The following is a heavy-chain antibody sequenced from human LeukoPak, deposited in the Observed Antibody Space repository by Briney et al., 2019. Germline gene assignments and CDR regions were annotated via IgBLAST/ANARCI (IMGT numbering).Heavy chain of an antibody. Sequence: ASVKVSCKASGCTFSSYAISWVRQAPGQGLEWMGRIIPIFGTANYAQKFQGRVTITTDESTSTAYMELSSLRSEDTAVYYCASGYSYGFDYWGQGTLVTVSS. J-gene: IGHJ4*02. CDR1: GCTFSSYA. V-gene: IGHV1-69*05. D-gene: IGHD5-18*01. CDR3: ASGYSYGFDY. CDR2: IIPIFGTA.